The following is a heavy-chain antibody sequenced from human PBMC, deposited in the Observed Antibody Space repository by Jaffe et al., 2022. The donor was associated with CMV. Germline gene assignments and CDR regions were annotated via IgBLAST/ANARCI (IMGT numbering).Heavy chain of an antibody. V-gene: IGHV3-33*01. J-gene: IGHJ4*02. CDR2: IWYDGSNK. Sequence: QVQLVESGGGVVQPGRSLRLSCAASGFTFSSYGMHWVRQAPGKGLEWVAVIWYDGSNKYYADSVKGRFTISRDNSKNTLYLQMNSLRAEDTAVYYCARDGPDCGGDCNIDYWGQGTLVTVSS. CDR1: GFTFSSYG. CDR3: ARDGPDCGGDCNIDY. D-gene: IGHD2-21*02.